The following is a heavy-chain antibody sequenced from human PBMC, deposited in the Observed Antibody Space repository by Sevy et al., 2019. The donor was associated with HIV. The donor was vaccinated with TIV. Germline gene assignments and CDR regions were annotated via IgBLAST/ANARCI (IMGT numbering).Heavy chain of an antibody. CDR3: AREVVRGVIRDYFDF. D-gene: IGHD3-10*01. V-gene: IGHV3-11*01. CDR2: ISSSGDST. J-gene: IGHJ4*02. CDR1: GFSFSDYY. Sequence: GGSLRLSCAASGFSFSDYYMNWIRQAPGKGLECISYISSSGDSTYYADSVKGRFTISMDNAKNSVYLQMNNLRVDDTAVYFCAREVVRGVIRDYFDFWGQGTLVTVSS.